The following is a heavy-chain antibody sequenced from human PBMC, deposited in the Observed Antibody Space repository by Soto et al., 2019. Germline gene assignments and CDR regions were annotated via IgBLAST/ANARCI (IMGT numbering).Heavy chain of an antibody. J-gene: IGHJ6*02. V-gene: IGHV3-21*04. CDR2: ISSSSSYI. Sequence: PGGSLRLSCADSGFTFSRYRLNWVRQAPGKGLEWVSSISSSSSYIYYADSVQGRFTISRDNAKNSLYLQMNSLRAADTAVYYCASSSLYGMDVWGQGTTLTVSS. CDR1: GFTFSRYR. CDR3: ASSSLYGMDV.